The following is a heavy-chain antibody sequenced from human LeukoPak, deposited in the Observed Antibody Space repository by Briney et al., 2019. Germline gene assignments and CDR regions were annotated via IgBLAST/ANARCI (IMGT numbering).Heavy chain of an antibody. CDR2: MNYNSGNT. Sequence: GASVKASCKASGYTFTSYDINWVRQATGQGLEWMGWMNYNSGNTGYAQKFQGRVTMTRNTSISTAYMELSSLRSEDTAVYYSARAKVVRGVFHINWFDPWGQGTLVTVSS. CDR1: GYTFTSYD. J-gene: IGHJ5*02. CDR3: ARAKVVRGVFHINWFDP. D-gene: IGHD3-10*01. V-gene: IGHV1-8*01.